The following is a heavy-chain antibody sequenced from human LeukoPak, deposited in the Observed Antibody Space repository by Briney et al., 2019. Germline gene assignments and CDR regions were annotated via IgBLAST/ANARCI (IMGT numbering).Heavy chain of an antibody. CDR2: IYTSGST. J-gene: IGHJ6*03. Sequence: NPSETLSLTCTVSGDSIIGYYWSWIRQPAGKGLEWIGRIYTSGSTNYNPSLKSRVTISVDTSKNQFSLKLSSVTAADTAVYYCARDNYYYYYMGVWGKGTTVTVSS. CDR1: GDSIIGYY. CDR3: ARDNYYYYYMGV. V-gene: IGHV4-4*07.